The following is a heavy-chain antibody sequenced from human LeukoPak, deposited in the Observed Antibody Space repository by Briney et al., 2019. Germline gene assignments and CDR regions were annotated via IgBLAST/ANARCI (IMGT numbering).Heavy chain of an antibody. V-gene: IGHV1-46*01. Sequence: ASVKVSCKASGYTFTGYYMHWVRQAPGQGLEWMGIINPSGGSTSYAQKLQGRVTMTRDMSTSTVYMELSSLRSEDTAVYYCAREFSYYDFWSGIRKPFDYWGQGTLVTVSS. J-gene: IGHJ4*02. CDR1: GYTFTGYY. D-gene: IGHD3-3*01. CDR2: INPSGGST. CDR3: AREFSYYDFWSGIRKPFDY.